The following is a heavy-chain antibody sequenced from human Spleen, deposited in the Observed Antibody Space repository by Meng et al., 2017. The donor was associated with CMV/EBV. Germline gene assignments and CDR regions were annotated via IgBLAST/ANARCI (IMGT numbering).Heavy chain of an antibody. J-gene: IGHJ4*02. V-gene: IGHV3-7*01. CDR3: AKDYTSQYSSGWCP. D-gene: IGHD6-19*01. Sequence: GESLKISCAASEFTFSHYWMNWVRQAPGKGLEWVANIKQNGSDKYYVDSVKGRFTISRDNAKNSLYLQMNSLRAEDTAVYYCAKDYTSQYSSGWCPGGQGTLVTVSS. CDR2: IKQNGSDK. CDR1: EFTFSHYW.